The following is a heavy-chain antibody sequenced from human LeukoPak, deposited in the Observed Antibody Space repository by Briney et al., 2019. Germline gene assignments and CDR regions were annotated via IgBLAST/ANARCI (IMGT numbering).Heavy chain of an antibody. CDR3: ARENTGITMVQIGWGNYYYYMDV. CDR1: GYTFTGYY. J-gene: IGHJ6*03. CDR2: INPNSGGT. D-gene: IGHD3-10*01. V-gene: IGHV1-2*02. Sequence: ASVKVSCKASGYTFTGYYMHWVRQAPGQGLEWMGWINPNSGGTNYAQKFQGRVTMTRDTSISTAYMELSRLRSDDTAVYYCARENTGITMVQIGWGNYYYYMDVWGKGTTVTISS.